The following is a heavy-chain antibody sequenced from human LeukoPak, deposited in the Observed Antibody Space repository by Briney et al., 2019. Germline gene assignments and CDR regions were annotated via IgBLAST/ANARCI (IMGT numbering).Heavy chain of an antibody. CDR1: GGSFSGYY. CDR3: ARGRPMAKNWFDP. J-gene: IGHJ5*02. V-gene: IGHV4-34*01. CDR2: INHSGST. D-gene: IGHD5-24*01. Sequence: SETLSLTCAVYGGSFSGYYWSWIRQPPGKGLEWIGEINHSGSTNYNPSLKSRVTISVDTSKNQFSLKLSSVTAADTAVYYCARGRPMAKNWFDPWGQGTLVTVPS.